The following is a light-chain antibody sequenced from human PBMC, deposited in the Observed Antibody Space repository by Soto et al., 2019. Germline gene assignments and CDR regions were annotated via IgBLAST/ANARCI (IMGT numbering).Light chain of an antibody. CDR3: QQLNSYPRT. CDR2: AAS. Sequence: DIQLTQSPSFVSASVGDRGSITCRASQDINSYLAWYQQKPGKAPKLLIYAASILQSAVPSRFSGGGSGTEFTLTISSLQSEDFATYYCQQLNSYPRTFGQGTKVEF. V-gene: IGKV1-9*01. CDR1: QDINSY. J-gene: IGKJ1*01.